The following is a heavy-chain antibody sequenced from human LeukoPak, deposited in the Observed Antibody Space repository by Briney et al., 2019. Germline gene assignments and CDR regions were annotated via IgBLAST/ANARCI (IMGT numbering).Heavy chain of an antibody. D-gene: IGHD2-21*01. CDR2: IKEDGSEK. J-gene: IGHJ4*02. CDR3: PQGARGYSAD. CDR1: GFMFSSNT. Sequence: GGSLRLSCVVSGFMFSSNTMTWVRQAPGKGLEWVANIKEDGSEKHYVDSVKGRSTISRDNAKNSLYLQMNSLRAEDTAVYYWPQGARGYSADWGKGPLFTVS. V-gene: IGHV3-7*01.